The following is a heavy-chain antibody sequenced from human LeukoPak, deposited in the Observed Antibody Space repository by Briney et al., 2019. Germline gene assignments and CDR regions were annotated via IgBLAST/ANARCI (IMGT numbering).Heavy chain of an antibody. CDR1: GFTFSSYG. Sequence: GGSLRLSCAASGFTFSSYGMHWVRQAPGKGLEWVAFIRYDGSNKYYADSVKGRFTISRDNSKNTAYLQMNSLKTEDTAVYYCYAFDIWGQGTMVTVSS. V-gene: IGHV3-30*02. CDR2: IRYDGSNK. CDR3: YAFDI. J-gene: IGHJ3*02.